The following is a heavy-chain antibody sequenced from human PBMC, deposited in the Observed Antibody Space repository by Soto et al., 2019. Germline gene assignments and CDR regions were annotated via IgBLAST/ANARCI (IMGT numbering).Heavy chain of an antibody. V-gene: IGHV3-53*04. D-gene: IGHD6-19*01. CDR1: GFTVSSNY. CDR3: ARTSSGWPLYMDV. J-gene: IGHJ6*03. Sequence: GGSLRLSCAASGFTVSSNYMSWVRQAPGKGLEWVSVIYSGGSTYYADSVKGRFTISRHNSKNTLYLQMNSLRAEDTAVYYCARTSSGWPLYMDVWGKGTTVTVSS. CDR2: IYSGGST.